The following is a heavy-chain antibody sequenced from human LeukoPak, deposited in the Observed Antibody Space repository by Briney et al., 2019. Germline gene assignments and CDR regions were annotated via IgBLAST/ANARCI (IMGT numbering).Heavy chain of an antibody. D-gene: IGHD2-2*01. CDR3: ARERPAADFDF. Sequence: PGGSLRLSCAASGFTFSSYWMGWFRQAPGKGLEWVANIKPDGYDKYYVDSLKGRFTISRDNAKNTLYLQMNSLTADDTAVYYCARERPAADFDFWGQGALVTISA. CDR1: GFTFSSYW. CDR2: IKPDGYDK. V-gene: IGHV3-7*01. J-gene: IGHJ4*02.